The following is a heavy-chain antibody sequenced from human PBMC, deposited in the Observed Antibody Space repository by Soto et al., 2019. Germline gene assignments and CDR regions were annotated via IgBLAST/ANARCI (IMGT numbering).Heavy chain of an antibody. J-gene: IGHJ6*02. Sequence: SVKVSCKASGFTFTNSAVQWVRQARGQRLEWIGWIVVGSGNTNYAQKFQERVTMTRDTSISTAYMELSRLRSDDTAVYYCARERAAAGPYYYYYGMDVWGQGTTVTVSS. V-gene: IGHV1-58*01. D-gene: IGHD6-13*01. CDR1: GFTFTNSA. CDR3: ARERAAAGPYYYYYGMDV. CDR2: IVVGSGNT.